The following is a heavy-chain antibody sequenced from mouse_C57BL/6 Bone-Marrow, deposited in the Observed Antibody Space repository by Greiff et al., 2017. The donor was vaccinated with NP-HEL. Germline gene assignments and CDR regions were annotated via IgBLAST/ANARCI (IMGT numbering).Heavy chain of an antibody. Sequence: VQLQQSGPVLVKPGASVKMSCKASGYTFTDYYMTWLKQSHGKSLEWIGVINPYNGGTSYNRKFKGKATLTGDKSSSTTYMELNSLTSEDSAVYYCARGGGTTVVANFDVWGTGTTVTVSS. CDR1: GYTFTDYY. J-gene: IGHJ1*03. CDR2: INPYNGGT. D-gene: IGHD1-1*01. V-gene: IGHV1-19*01. CDR3: ARGGGTTVVANFDV.